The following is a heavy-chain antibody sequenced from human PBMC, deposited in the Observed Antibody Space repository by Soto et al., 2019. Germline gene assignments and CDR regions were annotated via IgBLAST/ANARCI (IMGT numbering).Heavy chain of an antibody. CDR3: VRDDGTSSHYEIFEF. Sequence: GGSLRLSCAASGFTFSGYGIHWVRKAPGKGLEWVAVIWHDGSKQYYVDSVKGRFTISRDDSKSTMYLQMNSLRSDDTAVYYCVRDDGTSSHYEIFEFWGQGTQVTVSS. CDR1: GFTFSGYG. CDR2: IWHDGSKQ. D-gene: IGHD3-9*01. V-gene: IGHV3-33*01. J-gene: IGHJ4*02.